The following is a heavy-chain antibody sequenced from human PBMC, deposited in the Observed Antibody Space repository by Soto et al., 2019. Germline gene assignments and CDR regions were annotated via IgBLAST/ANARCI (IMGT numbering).Heavy chain of an antibody. CDR3: ARDLYPLSYYFYY. Sequence: QVQLVQSGAEVKKPGASVKVSCKASGYTFTNHGISWVRQAPGQGLEWLGWISGHNGNTKYAQRLQGRVTMTTDTSTSTAYMELRSIQYDDTAVYYCARDLYPLSYYFYYWGQGTLVTVSS. J-gene: IGHJ4*02. CDR1: GYTFTNHG. CDR2: ISGHNGNT. V-gene: IGHV1-18*01.